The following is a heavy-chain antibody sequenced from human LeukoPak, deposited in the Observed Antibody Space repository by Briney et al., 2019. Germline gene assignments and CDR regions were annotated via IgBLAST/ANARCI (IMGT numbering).Heavy chain of an antibody. J-gene: IGHJ4*02. CDR1: GGSISSGDYY. V-gene: IGHV4-30-4*01. Sequence: PSETLSLTCTVSGGSISSGDYYWSWIRQPPGKGLEWIGYIYYSESTYYNPSLKSRVTISVDTSKNQFSLKLSSVTAADTAVYYCARVRLRAAPDYYFDYWGQGTLVTVSS. CDR3: ARVRLRAAPDYYFDY. D-gene: IGHD6-6*01. CDR2: IYYSEST.